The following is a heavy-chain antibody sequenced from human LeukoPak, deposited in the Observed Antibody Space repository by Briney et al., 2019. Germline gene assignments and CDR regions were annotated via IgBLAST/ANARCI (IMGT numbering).Heavy chain of an antibody. CDR3: ARDLTLQDTACDAFDI. CDR2: INPNSGGT. Sequence: GASVKVSCKASGYTFTGYYMHWVRQAPGQGLEWMGWINPNSGGTNYAQKFQGRVTMTRDTSISTAYMELSRLRSDDTAVYYCARDLTLQDTACDAFDIWGQGAMVTVSS. D-gene: IGHD5-18*01. V-gene: IGHV1-2*02. CDR1: GYTFTGYY. J-gene: IGHJ3*02.